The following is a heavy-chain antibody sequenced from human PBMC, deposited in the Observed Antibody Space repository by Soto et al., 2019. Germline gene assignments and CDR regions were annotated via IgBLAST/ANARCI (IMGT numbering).Heavy chain of an antibody. J-gene: IGHJ4*02. V-gene: IGHV3-30-3*01. CDR3: ARDYSNYADYFDY. CDR2: ISNDGSNK. Sequence: GGSLRLSCAASGFTFSSYAMHWVRQAPGKGLEWVAVISNDGSNKYYADSVKGRFTISRDNSKNTLYLQMNSLRAEDTAVYYCARDYSNYADYFDYWGQGTLVTVSS. CDR1: GFTFSSYA. D-gene: IGHD4-4*01.